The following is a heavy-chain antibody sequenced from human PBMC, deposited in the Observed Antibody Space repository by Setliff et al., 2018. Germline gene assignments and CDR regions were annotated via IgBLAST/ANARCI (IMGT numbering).Heavy chain of an antibody. CDR1: GYSFSNFW. D-gene: IGHD6-19*01. CDR2: IYPGDSHT. J-gene: IGHJ3*02. CDR3: ARKLWSSGWIDAFDI. V-gene: IGHV5-51*01. Sequence: GESLKISCKGSGYSFSNFWIGWVRQMPGKGLEWMGIIYPGDSHTRYSPSFQGQATMSADKSINTAYLQWSNLKASDTAIYYCARKLWSSGWIDAFDIWGQGTMVTVSS.